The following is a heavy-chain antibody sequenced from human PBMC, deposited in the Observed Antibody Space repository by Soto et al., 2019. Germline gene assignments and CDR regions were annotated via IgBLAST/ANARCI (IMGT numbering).Heavy chain of an antibody. CDR2: MIPILGIA. V-gene: IGHV1-69*02. Sequence: SCKASGGTFSSYTISWVRQAPGQGLEWMGMMIPILGIANYAQKFQGRVTITADKSTSTAYMELSSLKTEDTAVYYCAMLGGWSGGSNDMDVWGQGTTVTVSS. CDR3: AMLGGWSGGSNDMDV. D-gene: IGHD6-19*01. J-gene: IGHJ6*02. CDR1: GGTFSSYT.